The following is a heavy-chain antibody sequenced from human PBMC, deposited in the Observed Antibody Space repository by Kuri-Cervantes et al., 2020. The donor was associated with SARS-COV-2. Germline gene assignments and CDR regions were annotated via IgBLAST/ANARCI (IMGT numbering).Heavy chain of an antibody. V-gene: IGHV3-23*03. Sequence: GASLKISCAASGFTFRSYAMSWVRQAPGKGLEWVSVIYSGGSSTYYADSVKGRFTISRDNSKNTLYLQMNSLRAEDTAVYYCAKDREVHDYGGSFDYWGQGTLVTVSS. D-gene: IGHD4-17*01. CDR3: AKDREVHDYGGSFDY. J-gene: IGHJ4*02. CDR1: GFTFRSYA. CDR2: IYSGGSST.